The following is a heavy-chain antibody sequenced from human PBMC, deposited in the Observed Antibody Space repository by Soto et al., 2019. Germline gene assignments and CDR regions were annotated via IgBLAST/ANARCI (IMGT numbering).Heavy chain of an antibody. CDR1: GYTFTAYA. Sequence: GASVKVSCKASGYTFTAYAMHWVRQAPGQRLEWMGWINAGNGNTKYSQRFQGRVTITRDTSASTAYMELSSLRSEDTAVYYCASRGYSYGANFDYWGQGTLVTVSS. J-gene: IGHJ4*02. V-gene: IGHV1-3*01. CDR2: INAGNGNT. D-gene: IGHD5-18*01. CDR3: ASRGYSYGANFDY.